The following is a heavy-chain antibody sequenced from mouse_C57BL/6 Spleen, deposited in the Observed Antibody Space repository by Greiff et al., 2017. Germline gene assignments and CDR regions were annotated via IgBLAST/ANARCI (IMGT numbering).Heavy chain of an antibody. CDR1: GFNIKDYY. J-gene: IGHJ3*01. CDR3: TTDYYGSRGWFAY. V-gene: IGHV14-1*01. D-gene: IGHD1-1*01. Sequence: VQLQQSGAELVRPGASVKLSCTASGFNIKDYYMHWVKQRPEQGLEWIGRIDPEDGDTEYAPKFQGKATMTADTSSNTAYLQLSSLTSEDTAVYYCTTDYYGSRGWFAYWGKGTLVTVSA. CDR2: IDPEDGDT.